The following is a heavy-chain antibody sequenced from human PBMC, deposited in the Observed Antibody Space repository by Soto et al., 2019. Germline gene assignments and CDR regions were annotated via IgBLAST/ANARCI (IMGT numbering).Heavy chain of an antibody. Sequence: GGSLRLSCAASGLTFDDYAMHWVRQAPGKGLEWVSGISWNSGSIGYADSVKGRFTISRDNAKNSLYLQMNSLRAEDTALYYCAKGFGLGYYDSSGFNLVDYWGQGTLVTVS. CDR1: GLTFDDYA. D-gene: IGHD3-22*01. V-gene: IGHV3-9*01. CDR3: AKGFGLGYYDSSGFNLVDY. J-gene: IGHJ4*02. CDR2: ISWNSGSI.